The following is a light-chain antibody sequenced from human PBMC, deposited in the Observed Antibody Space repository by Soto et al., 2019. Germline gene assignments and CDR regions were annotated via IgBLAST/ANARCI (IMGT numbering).Light chain of an antibody. CDR3: AAWDDSLSGWV. CDR1: SSNIGSNY. CDR2: RNN. J-gene: IGLJ3*02. V-gene: IGLV1-47*01. Sequence: QSVRTPPPSASGTPGQRVTISCSGSSSNIGSNYVYWYQQLPGTAPKLLIYRNNQRPSGIPDRFSGSKSGTSASLAIRGLRSEDEADYDCAAWDDSLSGWVFGGGTTLTVL.